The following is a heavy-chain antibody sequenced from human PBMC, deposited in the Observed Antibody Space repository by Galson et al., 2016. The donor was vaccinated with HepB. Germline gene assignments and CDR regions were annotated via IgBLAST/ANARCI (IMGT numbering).Heavy chain of an antibody. CDR3: ARDSTSYDVLEF. CDR2: VSAYDDQT. V-gene: IGHV1-18*01. Sequence: QSGAEVKRPGASVKVSCKASGYSFTTYGFTWVRQAPGQGLEWVGWVSAYDDQTQYAETHQGRVTMTTDTSTSTAYMELRSLRSDDTAIYYCARDSTSYDVLEFWGQGPLVTVSS. J-gene: IGHJ4*02. CDR1: GYSFTTYG. D-gene: IGHD2/OR15-2a*01.